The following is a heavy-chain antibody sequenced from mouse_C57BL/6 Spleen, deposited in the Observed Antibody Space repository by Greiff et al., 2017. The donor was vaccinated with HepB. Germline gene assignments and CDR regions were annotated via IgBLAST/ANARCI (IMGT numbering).Heavy chain of an antibody. D-gene: IGHD2-5*01. V-gene: IGHV1-26*01. CDR2: INPNNGGT. Sequence: EVQLQQSGPELVKPGASVKISCKASGYTFTDYYMNWVKQSHGKSLEWIGDINPNNGGTSYNQKFKGKATLTVDKSSSTAYMELRSLTSEDSAVYYCARSGSNPWYFDVWGTGTTVTVSS. CDR3: ARSGSNPWYFDV. CDR1: GYTFTDYY. J-gene: IGHJ1*03.